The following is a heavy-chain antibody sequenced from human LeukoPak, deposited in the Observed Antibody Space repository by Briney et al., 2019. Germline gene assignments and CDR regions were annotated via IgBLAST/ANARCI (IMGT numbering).Heavy chain of an antibody. V-gene: IGHV3-15*01. CDR3: AREYYFSHIDG. J-gene: IGHJ6*03. Sequence: GGSLRLSCAASGFTFSNAWMSWVRQAPGKGLEWVGRIKSKTDGGTIDYAAPVKGRFTISRDDSKNTLYLQMNSLRADDTAMYYCAREYYFSHIDGWGKGTTVTVSS. CDR2: IKSKTDGGTI. CDR1: GFTFSNAW. D-gene: IGHD3-10*01.